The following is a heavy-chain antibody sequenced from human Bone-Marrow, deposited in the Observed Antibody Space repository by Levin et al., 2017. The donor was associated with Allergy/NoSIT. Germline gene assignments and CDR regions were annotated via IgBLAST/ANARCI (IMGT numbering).Heavy chain of an antibody. Sequence: SETLSLTCAVSGGSISSGGYSWSWIRQPPGKGLEWIGYIYHSGSTYYNPSLKSRVTISVDRSKNQFSLKLSSVTAADTAVYYCARVGYCSGGSCYSTDAYMDVWGQGTTVTVSS. CDR1: GGSISSGGYS. CDR3: ARVGYCSGGSCYSTDAYMDV. V-gene: IGHV4-30-2*01. CDR2: IYHSGST. J-gene: IGHJ6*02. D-gene: IGHD2-15*01.